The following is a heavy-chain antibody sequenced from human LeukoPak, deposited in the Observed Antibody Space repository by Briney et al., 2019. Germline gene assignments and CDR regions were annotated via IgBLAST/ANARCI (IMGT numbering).Heavy chain of an antibody. V-gene: IGHV3-15*07. CDR2: IRSNSDGGTI. J-gene: IGHJ5*02. Sequence: GGSLRLSCATSGFTFSNAWMNWVRQAPGEGLEWVGRIRSNSDGGTIDYAAPVKGRFNLSRDDSNTTLYLQMNSLQTEDTAVYYCATDFYDSTWGQGTLVTVSS. D-gene: IGHD3-22*01. CDR3: ATDFYDST. CDR1: GFTFSNAW.